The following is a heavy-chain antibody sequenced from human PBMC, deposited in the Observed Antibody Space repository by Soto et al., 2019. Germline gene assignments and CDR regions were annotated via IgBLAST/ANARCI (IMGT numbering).Heavy chain of an antibody. V-gene: IGHV3-64*01. CDR3: ARRDGYNSDY. Sequence: GGSLRLSCAASGFTFSNYAMHWFRQAPGKGLEYVSAISSHGDSTYYANSVKGRFTISRDNSKNTLYLQMGSLRTEDMAVYYCARRDGYNSDYWGQGILVTVSS. CDR2: ISSHGDST. D-gene: IGHD5-12*01. J-gene: IGHJ4*02. CDR1: GFTFSNYA.